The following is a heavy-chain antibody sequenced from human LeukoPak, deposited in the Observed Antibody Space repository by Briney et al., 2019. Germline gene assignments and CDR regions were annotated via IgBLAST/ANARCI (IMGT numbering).Heavy chain of an antibody. D-gene: IGHD2-21*01. CDR2: IGGTGGNI. V-gene: IGHV3-23*01. CDR3: VRDNYSYRLDV. J-gene: IGHJ4*02. Sequence: GGSLRLSCAASGLSFSNYAMYWVRQAPGKGLEWVSAIGGTGGNIFYTDSVKGRFTISRDNSKNTLYLHMNSLRAEDTAIYCCVRDNYSYRLDVWGQGTLVTVSS. CDR1: GLSFSNYA.